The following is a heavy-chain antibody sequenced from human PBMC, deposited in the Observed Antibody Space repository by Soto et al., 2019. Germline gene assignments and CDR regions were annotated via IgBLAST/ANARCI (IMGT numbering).Heavy chain of an antibody. CDR1: GFSLSPSGGG. D-gene: IGHD3-9*01. J-gene: IGHJ4*02. Sequence: SGPTLVNPTQPLTLTCTFSGFSLSPSGGGVGWIRHPPGKALERLALIYCNDDKRNSPSLKSRLTFTKDTPKNQVVLTMTNMDSVDTATYYCAHRRDDILTGYSPLDYWGQGTLVTVSS. V-gene: IGHV2-5*01. CDR2: IYCNDDK. CDR3: AHRRDDILTGYSPLDY.